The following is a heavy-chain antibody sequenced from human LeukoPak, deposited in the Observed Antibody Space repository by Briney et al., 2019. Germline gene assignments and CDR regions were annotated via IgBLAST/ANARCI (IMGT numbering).Heavy chain of an antibody. CDR1: GFTFRSYW. J-gene: IGHJ4*02. V-gene: IGHV3-7*01. Sequence: GGSLRPSCAASGFTFRSYWMSWVRQAPGKGLEWVANIKQDGSEKYYVDSVKGRFTISRDNAKNSLYLQMNSLRAEDTAVYYCARDWDCSDGSCSSLSDYWGQGTLVTVSS. D-gene: IGHD2-15*01. CDR2: IKQDGSEK. CDR3: ARDWDCSDGSCSSLSDY.